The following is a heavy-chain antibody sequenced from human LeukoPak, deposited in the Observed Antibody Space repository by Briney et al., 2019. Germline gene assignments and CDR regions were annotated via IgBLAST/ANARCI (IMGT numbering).Heavy chain of an antibody. CDR3: ARAGAMHYYDSSGYNHFDY. J-gene: IGHJ4*02. Sequence: ASVKVSCKASGYTSTSYDINWVRQATGQGLEWMGWMNPSSGNTGYAQKLQGRVTMTTDTSTSTAYMELRSLRSDDTAVYYCARAGAMHYYDSSGYNHFDYWGQGTLVTVSS. CDR1: GYTSTSYD. D-gene: IGHD3-22*01. CDR2: MNPSSGNT. V-gene: IGHV1-8*01.